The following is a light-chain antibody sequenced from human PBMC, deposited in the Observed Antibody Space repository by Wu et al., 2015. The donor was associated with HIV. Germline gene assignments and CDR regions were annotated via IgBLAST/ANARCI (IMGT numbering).Light chain of an antibody. CDR3: QPYSPGSLT. Sequence: DIQMTQSPSTLSASVGDRVTMTCRASQTVGVSLAWYQQKAGKVPNLLIYTASTLESGVPSRFSGSGSGTEFTLTISSLQPDDFATYYCQPYSPGSLTFGGGTRVELK. J-gene: IGKJ4*01. V-gene: IGKV1-5*03. CDR2: TAS. CDR1: QTVGVS.